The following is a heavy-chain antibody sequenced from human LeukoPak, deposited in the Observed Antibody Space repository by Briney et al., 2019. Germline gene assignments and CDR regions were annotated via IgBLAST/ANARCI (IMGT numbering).Heavy chain of an antibody. D-gene: IGHD3-3*01. V-gene: IGHV1-18*01. J-gene: IGHJ6*03. CDR2: ISAYNGNT. CDR1: GYTFTSYG. CDR3: AREGFTISPYYYMDV. Sequence: ASVKVSCKASGYTFTSYGISWVRQAPGQGLEWMGWISAYNGNTNYAQKLQGRVTMTTDTSTSTAYMELRSLRSDDTAVYYCAREGFTISPYYYMDVWGKGTTLTVSS.